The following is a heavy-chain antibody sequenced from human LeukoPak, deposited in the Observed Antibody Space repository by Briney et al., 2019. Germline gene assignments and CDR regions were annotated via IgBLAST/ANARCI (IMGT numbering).Heavy chain of an antibody. CDR1: GFTFSSYA. CDR3: ATPGRSGYSDYFDY. D-gene: IGHD3-3*01. V-gene: IGHV3-53*01. Sequence: GGSLRLSCAASGFTFSSYAMSWVRQAPGKGLEWVSVIYSGGSTYYADSVKGRFTISRDNSKNTLYLQMNSLRAEDTAVYYCATPGRSGYSDYFDYWGQGTLVTVSS. CDR2: IYSGGST. J-gene: IGHJ4*02.